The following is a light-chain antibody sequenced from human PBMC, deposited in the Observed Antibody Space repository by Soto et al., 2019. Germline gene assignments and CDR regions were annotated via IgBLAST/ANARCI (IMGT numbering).Light chain of an antibody. CDR3: QQSGSSPLT. Sequence: EIVLTQSPGTLSLSPGERATLSCRASQSVSSSYLAWYQQKPGQAPRLLIYGASSRATDIPDRFSGSGSGTDFTLTISSLEPEDFAVYYCQQSGSSPLTFGPGTKVDIK. CDR1: QSVSSSY. V-gene: IGKV3-20*01. CDR2: GAS. J-gene: IGKJ3*01.